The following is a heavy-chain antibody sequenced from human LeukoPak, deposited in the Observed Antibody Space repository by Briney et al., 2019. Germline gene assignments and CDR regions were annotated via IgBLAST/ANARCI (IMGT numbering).Heavy chain of an antibody. CDR1: GFTFSSYG. CDR3: ARLGRRGNWFDP. CDR2: IWYDGSNK. J-gene: IGHJ5*02. Sequence: GRSLRLPCAASGFTFSSYGMHWVRQAPGKGLEWVAVIWYDGSNKYYADSVKGRFTISRDNSKNTLYLQMNSLRAEDTAVYYCARLGRRGNWFDPWGQGTLVTVSS. D-gene: IGHD1-26*01. V-gene: IGHV3-33*01.